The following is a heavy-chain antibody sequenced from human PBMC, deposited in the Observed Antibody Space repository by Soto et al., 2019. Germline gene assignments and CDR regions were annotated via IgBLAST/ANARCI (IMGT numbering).Heavy chain of an antibody. CDR2: IWYDGSNK. J-gene: IGHJ5*02. CDR1: GFTFSSYG. D-gene: IGHD2-2*01. V-gene: IGHV3-33*01. CDR3: ARDLGYQLLMNWFDQ. Sequence: GGSLRLSCAASGFTFSSYGMHWVRQAPGKGLEWVAVIWYDGSNKYYADSVKGRFTISRDNSKNTLYLQMNSLRAEDTAVYYCARDLGYQLLMNWFDQWGQGTMVTVSS.